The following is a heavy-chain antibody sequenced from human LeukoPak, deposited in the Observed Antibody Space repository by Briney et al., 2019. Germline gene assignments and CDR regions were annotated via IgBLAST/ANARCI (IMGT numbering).Heavy chain of an antibody. CDR1: GGTFSSYA. CDR2: IIPIFGTA. J-gene: IGHJ5*02. CDR3: ARDDYGDYGWFDP. Sequence: GAAVKVSCKASGGTFSSYAISWVRQAPGQGLEWMGGIIPIFGTANYAQKFQGRVTMTRDTSTSTVYMELSSLRSEDTAVYYCARDDYGDYGWFDPWGQGTLVTVSS. D-gene: IGHD4-17*01. V-gene: IGHV1-69*05.